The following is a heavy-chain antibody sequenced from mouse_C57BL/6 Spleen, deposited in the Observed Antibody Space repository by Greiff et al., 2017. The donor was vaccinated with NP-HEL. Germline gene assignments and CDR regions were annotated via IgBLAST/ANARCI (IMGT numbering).Heavy chain of an antibody. CDR2: IDPSDSYT. CDR1: GYTFTSYW. D-gene: IGHD1-1*01. Sequence: QVQLQQSGAELVKPGASVKLSCKASGYTFTSYWMQWVKQRPGQGLEWIGEIDPSDSYTNYNQKFKGKATLTVDTSSSTAYMQLSSLTSEDSAVYYCARWVTTVVATRDAMDYWGQGTSVTVSS. CDR3: ARWVTTVVATRDAMDY. V-gene: IGHV1-50*01. J-gene: IGHJ4*01.